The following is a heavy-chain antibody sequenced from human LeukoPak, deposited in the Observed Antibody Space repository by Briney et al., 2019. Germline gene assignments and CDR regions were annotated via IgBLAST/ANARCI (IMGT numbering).Heavy chain of an antibody. CDR1: GYTFTGYY. Sequence: ASVKVSCKASGYTFTGYYMHWVRQAPGPGLEWMGIINPSGGSTSYAQKFQGRVTMTRDTSTSTVYMELSSLRSEDTAVYYCARDLGTYYDFWSGYRLSPFDPWGQGTLVTVSS. CDR2: INPSGGST. J-gene: IGHJ5*02. D-gene: IGHD3-3*01. CDR3: ARDLGTYYDFWSGYRLSPFDP. V-gene: IGHV1-46*01.